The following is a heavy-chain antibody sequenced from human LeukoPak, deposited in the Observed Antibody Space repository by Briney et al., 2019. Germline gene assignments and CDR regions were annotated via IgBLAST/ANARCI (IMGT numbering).Heavy chain of an antibody. CDR2: ISSSSSTI. D-gene: IGHD5-24*01. Sequence: PGGSLRLSCAASGFTFSSYSMNWVRQAPGKGLEWVSYISSSSSTIYYADSVKGRFTISRDNAKNSLYLQMNSLRAEDTAVYYCARAVGMATIDDYFDYWGQGTLVTVSS. CDR1: GFTFSSYS. CDR3: ARAVGMATIDDYFDY. V-gene: IGHV3-48*01. J-gene: IGHJ4*02.